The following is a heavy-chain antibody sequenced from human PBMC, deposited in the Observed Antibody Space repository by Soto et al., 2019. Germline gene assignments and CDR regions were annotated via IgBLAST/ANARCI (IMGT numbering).Heavy chain of an antibody. CDR2: IWYDGSNK. V-gene: IGHV3-33*01. Sequence: GSLRLSCAASGFTFSSYGMHWVRQAPGKGLEWVAVIWYDGSNKYYADSVKGRFTISRDNSKNTLYLQMNSLRAEDTAVYYCARDGGSGSYYRQLYYSYYGMDVWGQGTTVTVYS. CDR1: GFTFSSYG. CDR3: ARDGGSGSYYRQLYYSYYGMDV. J-gene: IGHJ6*02. D-gene: IGHD1-26*01.